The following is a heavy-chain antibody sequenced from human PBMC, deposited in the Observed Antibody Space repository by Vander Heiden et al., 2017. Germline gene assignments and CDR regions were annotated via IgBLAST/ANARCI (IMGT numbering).Heavy chain of an antibody. CDR1: GGSISSYY. CDR2: IYYSGST. CDR3: ARAAPYYYYGMDV. J-gene: IGHJ6*02. Sequence: QVQLQESGPGLVKPSETLSLTCPVPGGSISSYYWSWIRQPPGKGLEWIGYIYYSGSTNYNPSLKSRVTISEDTSKNQFSLKLSSVTAADTAVYYCARAAPYYYYGMDVWGQGTTVTVSS. V-gene: IGHV4-59*01.